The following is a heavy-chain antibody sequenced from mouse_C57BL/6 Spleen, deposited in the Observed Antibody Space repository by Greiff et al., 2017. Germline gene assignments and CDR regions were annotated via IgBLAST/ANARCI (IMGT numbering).Heavy chain of an antibody. D-gene: IGHD1-1*01. CDR2: INPSSGYT. CDR1: GYTFTSYW. J-gene: IGHJ1*03. Sequence: VQLQQSGAELAKPGASVKLSCKASGYTFTSYWMHWVKQRPGQGLEWIGYINPSSGYTKYNQKFKDKATLTADKSSSTAYMQLSSLTYEDSAVYYCAPVYGSSYGYFDVWGTGTTGTVSS. CDR3: APVYGSSYGYFDV. V-gene: IGHV1-7*01.